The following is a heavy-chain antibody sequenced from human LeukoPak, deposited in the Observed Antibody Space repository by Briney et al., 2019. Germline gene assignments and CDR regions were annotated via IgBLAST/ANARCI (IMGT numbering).Heavy chain of an antibody. J-gene: IGHJ3*02. D-gene: IGHD3-22*01. Sequence: GGSLRLSCAASGFTFSSYAMHWVRQAPGKGLEWVAVISSDGSNKYYADSVKGRFTISRDNSKNTLYLQSNSLRAEDTAVYYCASSPPEYYYDSSGYSQAFDIWGQGTMVTVSS. CDR2: ISSDGSNK. CDR1: GFTFSSYA. CDR3: ASSPPEYYYDSSGYSQAFDI. V-gene: IGHV3-30-3*01.